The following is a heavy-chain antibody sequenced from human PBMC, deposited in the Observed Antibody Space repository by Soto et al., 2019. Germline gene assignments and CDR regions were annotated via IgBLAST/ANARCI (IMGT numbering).Heavy chain of an antibody. V-gene: IGHV3-53*01. Sequence: GGSLRLSCAASGFTVSSNYMSWVRQAPGKGLEWVSVIYSGGSTYYADSVKGRFTISRDNSKNTLYLQMNSLRAEDTAVYYCARVGRWLQSDYYYYGMDVWGQGTTVTVSS. CDR1: GFTVSSNY. D-gene: IGHD5-12*01. J-gene: IGHJ6*02. CDR2: IYSGGST. CDR3: ARVGRWLQSDYYYYGMDV.